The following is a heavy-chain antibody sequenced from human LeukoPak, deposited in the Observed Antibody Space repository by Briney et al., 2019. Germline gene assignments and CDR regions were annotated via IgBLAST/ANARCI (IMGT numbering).Heavy chain of an antibody. J-gene: IGHJ4*01. CDR2: VYHSGRT. CDR1: GYSISSGYY. CDR3: ARANWSGSFGSYFDY. V-gene: IGHV4-38-2*01. Sequence: SETLSLTCAVSGYSISSGYYWGWIRPPPGKGLEYIGTVYHSGRTEYNPSLKSRVTISVDTSKNQFSLKLTSVTAADTAVYYCARANWSGSFGSYFDYWGHGILVTVSS. D-gene: IGHD3-3*01.